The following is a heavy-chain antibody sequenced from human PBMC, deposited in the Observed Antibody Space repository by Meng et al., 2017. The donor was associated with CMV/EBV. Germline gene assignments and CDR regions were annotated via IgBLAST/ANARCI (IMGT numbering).Heavy chain of an antibody. CDR2: TYYRSKWYN. CDR1: GDSVSSNSAA. V-gene: IGHV6-1*01. J-gene: IGHJ6*02. CDR3: ARDFRAVPVLRFFEWSSYGMDV. D-gene: IGHD3-3*01. Sequence: SQTPSLTCAISGDSVSSNSAAWNWIRQSPSRGLEWLGRTYYRSKWYNDYAVSVKSRITINPDTSKNQFSLQLNSVTPEDTAVYYCARDFRAVPVLRFFEWSSYGMDVWGQGTTVTVSS.